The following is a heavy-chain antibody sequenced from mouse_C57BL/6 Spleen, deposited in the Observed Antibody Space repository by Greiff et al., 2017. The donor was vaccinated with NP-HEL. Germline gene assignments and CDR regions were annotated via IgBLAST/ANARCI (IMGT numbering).Heavy chain of an antibody. J-gene: IGHJ4*01. CDR1: GFSFNTYA. V-gene: IGHV10-1*01. D-gene: IGHD1-1*01. CDR3: VRHGLYYYGSSYGYYAMDY. CDR2: IRSKSNNYAT. Sequence: EVKLVESGGGLVQPKGSLKLSCAASGFSFNTYAMNWVRQAPGKGLEWVARIRSKSNNYATYYADSVKDRFTISRDDSESMLYLQMNNLKTEDTAMYYCVRHGLYYYGSSYGYYAMDYWGQGTSVTVSS.